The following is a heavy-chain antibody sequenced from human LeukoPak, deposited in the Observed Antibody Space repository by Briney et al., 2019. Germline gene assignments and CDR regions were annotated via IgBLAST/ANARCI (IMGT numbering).Heavy chain of an antibody. J-gene: IGHJ5*02. CDR3: ARHLGYSSSWYTANWFDP. CDR2: IYTSRST. V-gene: IGHV4-4*07. CDR1: GGSISIYY. D-gene: IGHD6-13*01. Sequence: SETLSLTCTVSGGSISIYYWNWIRQPAGKGLEWIGRIYTSRSTNYNPSLKSRVTMSVDTSKNQFSLKLSSVTAADTAVYYCARHLGYSSSWYTANWFDPWGQGTLVTVSS.